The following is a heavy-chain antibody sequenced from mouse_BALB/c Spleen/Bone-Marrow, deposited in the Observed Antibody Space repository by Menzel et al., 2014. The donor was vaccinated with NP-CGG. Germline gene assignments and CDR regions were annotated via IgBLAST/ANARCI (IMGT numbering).Heavy chain of an antibody. CDR2: IYPGDGDT. V-gene: IGHV1-82*01. CDR1: GYAFXSSW. D-gene: IGHD1-1*01. CDR3: ARTYGSSYFVY. Sequence: QVQLQQSGPELVKPGASVKISCRASGYAFXSSWMNWVKQRPGQGLEWIGRIYPGDGDTNYNGKFKGKATLTADKSSSTAYMQLSSLTSVDSAVYFWARTYGSSYFVYWGQGTLVTVSA. J-gene: IGHJ3*01.